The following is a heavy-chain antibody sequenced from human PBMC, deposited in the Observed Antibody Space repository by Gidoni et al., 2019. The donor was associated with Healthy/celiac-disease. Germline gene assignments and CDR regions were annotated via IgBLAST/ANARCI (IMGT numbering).Heavy chain of an antibody. J-gene: IGHJ4*02. CDR3: ARSRSQFYAGGIDY. CDR2: VYNRATT. CDR1: GASMTGYY. D-gene: IGHD3-16*01. V-gene: IGHV4-59*08. Sequence: QVQLQESGPGLVKPSETLSLSCTVSGASMTGYYWAWIRQPPGKGLEWIGFVYNRATTWYNTSLESRVTILSDTSKTQFSLRLTSVTAADTAVYYCARSRSQFYAGGIDYWGQGTLVTVSS.